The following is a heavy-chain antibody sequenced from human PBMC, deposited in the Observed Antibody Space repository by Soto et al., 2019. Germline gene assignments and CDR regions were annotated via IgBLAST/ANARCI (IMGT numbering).Heavy chain of an antibody. Sequence: GGSLRLSCAASGFTFDNYSLNCVRQAPGKGLEWVSSISGTGGSTFYAGSAKGRFTISRDNSKNTLFLQMTSLRAEDTAVYYCGKGNSKWGTGDAFDIWGQGTMVTVSS. V-gene: IGHV3-23*01. J-gene: IGHJ3*02. CDR2: ISGTGGST. D-gene: IGHD7-27*01. CDR1: GFTFDNYS. CDR3: GKGNSKWGTGDAFDI.